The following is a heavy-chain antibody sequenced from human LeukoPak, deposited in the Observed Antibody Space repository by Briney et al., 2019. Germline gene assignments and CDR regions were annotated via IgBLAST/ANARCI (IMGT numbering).Heavy chain of an antibody. CDR2: ISYDGSNK. J-gene: IGHJ6*03. V-gene: IGHV3-30*18. Sequence: GGSLRLSCAASGFTFSSYGMHWVRQAPGKGLEWVAVISYDGSNKYYADSVKGRFTISRDNSKNTLYLQMNSLRAEDTAVYYCAKDSGWITYYYYMDVWGKGTTVTISS. D-gene: IGHD6-19*01. CDR3: AKDSGWITYYYYMDV. CDR1: GFTFSSYG.